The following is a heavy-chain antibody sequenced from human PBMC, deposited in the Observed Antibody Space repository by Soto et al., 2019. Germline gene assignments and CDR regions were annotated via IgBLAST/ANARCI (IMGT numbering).Heavy chain of an antibody. Sequence: GASVKVSCKASGGTFSSYAISWVRQAPGQGLEWMGGIIPIFGTANYAQKFQGRVTITADESTSTAYMELSSLRSEDTAVYYCARAYDFWSGYDSPVASDIWRQGIMITVSS. CDR2: IIPIFGTA. V-gene: IGHV1-69*13. D-gene: IGHD3-3*01. CDR1: GGTFSSYA. J-gene: IGHJ3*02. CDR3: ARAYDFWSGYDSPVASDI.